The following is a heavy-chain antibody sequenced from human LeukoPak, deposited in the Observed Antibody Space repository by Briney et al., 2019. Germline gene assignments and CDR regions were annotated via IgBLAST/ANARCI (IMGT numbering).Heavy chain of an antibody. D-gene: IGHD3-22*01. Sequence: GGSLGLSCAASGFTFSSYAMHWVRQAPGKGLEWVAVISYDGSNKYYADSVKGRFTISRDNSKNTLYLQMNSLRAEDTAVYYCARDPYYYDSSGYFDYWGQGTLVTVSS. CDR1: GFTFSSYA. J-gene: IGHJ4*02. CDR2: ISYDGSNK. V-gene: IGHV3-30-3*01. CDR3: ARDPYYYDSSGYFDY.